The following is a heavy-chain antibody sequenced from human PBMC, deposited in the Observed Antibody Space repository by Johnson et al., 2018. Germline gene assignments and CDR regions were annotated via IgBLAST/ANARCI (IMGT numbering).Heavy chain of an antibody. J-gene: IGHJ6*03. Sequence: QVQLVQSGGGVVQPGRSLRLSCAASGFTFSSYGMHWVRQAPGKGLEWVAVIWYDGSNKYYADSVKGRFTISRDNSKNTLYLQMNSLRVEDTAMYYCARGLQYGSGSYFSYMDVWGKGTTVTGSS. CDR3: ARGLQYGSGSYFSYMDV. CDR1: GFTFSSYG. D-gene: IGHD3-10*01. CDR2: IWYDGSNK. V-gene: IGHV3-33*01.